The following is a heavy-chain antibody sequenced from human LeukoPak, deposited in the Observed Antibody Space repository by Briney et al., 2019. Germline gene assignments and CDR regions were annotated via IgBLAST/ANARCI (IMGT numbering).Heavy chain of an antibody. Sequence: PSETLSLTCTVSGYSISNGYYWGWIRQPPGKGLEWVGSIYHRGSTYYNPSLRSRVTISLDRSKKKFSLKLTSVTATDTAVYFCARGAEYYAIWRGYAGYSDYWGQGISVTVSS. J-gene: IGHJ4*02. D-gene: IGHD3-3*01. CDR3: ARGAEYYAIWRGYAGYSDY. CDR1: GYSISNGYY. CDR2: IYHRGST. V-gene: IGHV4-38-2*02.